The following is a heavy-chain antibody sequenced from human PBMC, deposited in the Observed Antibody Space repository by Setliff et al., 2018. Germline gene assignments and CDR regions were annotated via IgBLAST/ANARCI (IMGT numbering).Heavy chain of an antibody. D-gene: IGHD1-7*01. V-gene: IGHV4-39*01. CDR3: ARTGTYRYFDS. J-gene: IGHJ4*02. CDR1: GASINSGANY. Sequence: SETLSLTCTVSGASINSGANYWGWIRQPPGKGLEWIGRIHYRGTTYSNASLASRLTLSVDTSKNQFSLKLTSVTASDTAVYYCARTGTYRYFDSWGQGIRVTVSS. CDR2: IHYRGTT.